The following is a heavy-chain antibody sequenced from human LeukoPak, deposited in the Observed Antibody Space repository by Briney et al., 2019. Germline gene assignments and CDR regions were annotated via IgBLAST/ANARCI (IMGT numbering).Heavy chain of an antibody. D-gene: IGHD2-15*01. Sequence: PSETLSLTCTVSGGSIISGSYYWSWIRQPAGKGLEWIGRIYTSGSTNYNPSLKSRVTISVDTSKNQFSLKLSSVTAADTAVYYCARALVVVPAAPNYFDYWGQGPLVTVSS. CDR2: IYTSGST. J-gene: IGHJ4*02. CDR3: ARALVVVPAAPNYFDY. CDR1: GGSIISGSYY. V-gene: IGHV4-61*02.